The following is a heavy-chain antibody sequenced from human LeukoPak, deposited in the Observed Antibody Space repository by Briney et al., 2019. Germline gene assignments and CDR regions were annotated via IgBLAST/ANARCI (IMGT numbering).Heavy chain of an antibody. J-gene: IGHJ4*02. CDR1: GYTFTGYY. Sequence: ASVKVSCKAFGYTFTGYYMHWVRQAPGQGLEWMGWINPNSGGTNYAQKFQGRVTMTRDTSITTAYMELSRLTSDDTAVFYCARGGSAAAEYWGQGTLVTVSS. D-gene: IGHD6-25*01. V-gene: IGHV1-2*02. CDR3: ARGGSAAAEY. CDR2: INPNSGGT.